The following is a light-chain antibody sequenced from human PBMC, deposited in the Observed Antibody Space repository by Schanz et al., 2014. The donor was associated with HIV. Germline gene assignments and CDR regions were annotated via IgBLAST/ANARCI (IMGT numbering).Light chain of an antibody. V-gene: IGLV2-14*02. Sequence: QSALTQPASVSGSPGQSITISCTGTSSDVGSYNLVSWYQQHPGKAPKLMIYEVSKRPSGVPDRFSGSKSGNTASLSISGLQTEDEADYYCSSYTKSNTWMFGGGTKVTVL. J-gene: IGLJ3*02. CDR2: EVS. CDR1: SSDVGSYNL. CDR3: SSYTKSNTWM.